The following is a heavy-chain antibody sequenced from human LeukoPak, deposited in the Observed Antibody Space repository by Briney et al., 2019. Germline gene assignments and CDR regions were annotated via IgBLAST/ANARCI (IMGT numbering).Heavy chain of an antibody. CDR2: INHSGST. Sequence: SETLSLTCAVYGGSFSGYYWSWIRQPPGKGLEWIGEINHSGSTNYNPSLKSRVTISVDTSKNQFSLKLSSVTAADTAVYYCARRVPEGSGRKWFDSLGQGTLVTVFS. J-gene: IGHJ5*01. D-gene: IGHD3-10*01. CDR3: ARRVPEGSGRKWFDS. CDR1: GGSFSGYY. V-gene: IGHV4-34*01.